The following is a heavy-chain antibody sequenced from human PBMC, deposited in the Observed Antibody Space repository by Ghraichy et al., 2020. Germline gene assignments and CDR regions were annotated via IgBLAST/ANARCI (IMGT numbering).Heavy chain of an antibody. V-gene: IGHV3-9*01. CDR1: GFTFDDYA. D-gene: IGHD3-16*01. CDR2: SSWNSGSI. CDR3: AKTVRGAHDAVDI. Sequence: GGSLRLSCAASGFTFDDYAMHWVRQAPGKGLEWVSGSSWNSGSIGYADSVKGRFTISRDNAKNSLYLQMNSLRAEDTALYYCAKTVRGAHDAVDIWGQGTMVTVSS. J-gene: IGHJ3*02.